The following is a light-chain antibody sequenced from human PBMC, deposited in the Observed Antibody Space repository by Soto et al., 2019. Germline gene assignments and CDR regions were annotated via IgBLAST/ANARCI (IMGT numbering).Light chain of an antibody. CDR2: DVS. Sequence: IMLTQSPATLSLSLGERATLSCRASQSVSSYLAWYQQKPGQAPRLLIYDVSNRATGIPARFSGSGSGTDFTLTISSLEPEDFAVYYCQQRFTFGQGTRLEIK. J-gene: IGKJ5*01. CDR3: QQRFT. CDR1: QSVSSY. V-gene: IGKV3-11*01.